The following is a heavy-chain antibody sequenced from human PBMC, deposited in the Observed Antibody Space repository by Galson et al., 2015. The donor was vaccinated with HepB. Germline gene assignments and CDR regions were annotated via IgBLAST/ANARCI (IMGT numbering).Heavy chain of an antibody. Sequence: SLRLSCAASGFTFSSYSMNWVRQAPGKGLEWVSYISSSSSTIYYADSVKGRFTISRDNAKNSLYLQMNSLRDEDTAVYYCAREGPGDYYDSSGYNYWGQGTLVTVSS. D-gene: IGHD3-22*01. CDR1: GFTFSSYS. CDR3: AREGPGDYYDSSGYNY. V-gene: IGHV3-48*02. J-gene: IGHJ4*02. CDR2: ISSSSSTI.